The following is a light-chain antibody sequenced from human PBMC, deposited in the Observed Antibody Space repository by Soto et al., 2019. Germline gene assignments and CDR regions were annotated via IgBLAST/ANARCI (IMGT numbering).Light chain of an antibody. CDR1: QSVSSY. Sequence: EIVLTQSPATLSLSPGERATISCRDSQSVSSYLAWYQQKPGQAPRLLIYDASNRATGIPARFSGSGSGTDFTLTFSSLEPEDFAVYYCQQRSNWPALTFGGGTKVDIK. CDR3: QQRSNWPALT. J-gene: IGKJ4*01. CDR2: DAS. V-gene: IGKV3-11*01.